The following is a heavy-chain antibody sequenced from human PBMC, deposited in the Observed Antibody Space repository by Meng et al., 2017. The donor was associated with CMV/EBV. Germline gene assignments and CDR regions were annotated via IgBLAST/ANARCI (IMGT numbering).Heavy chain of an antibody. CDR3: ASSLTYPDY. D-gene: IGHD2-15*01. CDR1: GGSFSGYY. J-gene: IGHJ4*02. V-gene: IGHV4-34*01. Sequence: QVHVQQWGGGLLKPSETLSLTCAVYGGSFSGYYWSWIRQPPGKGLEWIGEINHSGSTNYNPSLKSRVTISVDTSKNQFSLKLSSVTAADTAVYYCASSLTYPDYWGQGTLVTVSS. CDR2: INHSGST.